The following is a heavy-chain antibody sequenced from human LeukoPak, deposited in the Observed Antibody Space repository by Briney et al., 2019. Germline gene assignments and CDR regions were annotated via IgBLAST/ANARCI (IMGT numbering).Heavy chain of an antibody. V-gene: IGHV3-23*01. CDR1: GFPFSTYA. Sequence: GGSLRLSCAASGFPFSTYAMSWVRQAPGKGLEWVSAISGSETSTYYADSVKGRFTVSRDTSKNTLYLQINSLRPEDTAVYYCASDGVGATVFDYWGQGTLVTVPS. D-gene: IGHD1-26*01. CDR2: ISGSETST. CDR3: ASDGVGATVFDY. J-gene: IGHJ4*02.